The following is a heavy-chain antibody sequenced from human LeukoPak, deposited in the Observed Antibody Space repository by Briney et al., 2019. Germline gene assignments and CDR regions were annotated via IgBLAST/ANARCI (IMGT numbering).Heavy chain of an antibody. CDR3: AREVGATYNYFDP. CDR2: ISYDGSNT. CDR1: GLTFSSYA. V-gene: IGHV3-30-3*01. J-gene: IGHJ5*02. Sequence: GGSLRLSCAASGLTFSSYAMLWVRQAPGKGLEWVAVISYDGSNTYYADSVKGRFTISRDNSKNTLYLQMNSLRAEDTAVYYCAREVGATYNYFDPWGQGTLVTVSS. D-gene: IGHD1-26*01.